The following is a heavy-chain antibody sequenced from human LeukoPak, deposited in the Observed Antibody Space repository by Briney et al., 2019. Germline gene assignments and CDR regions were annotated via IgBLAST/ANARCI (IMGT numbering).Heavy chain of an antibody. Sequence: SETLSLTCTVSGGSISSGGYYWSWIRQHPGKGLEWIGYIYYSGSTYYNPSLKSRVTISVDTSKNQFSLKLSSVTAADTAVYYCARDSWPRSDYDFWSGPPGFDPWGQGTLVTVSS. CDR1: GGSISSGGYY. CDR3: ARDSWPRSDYDFWSGPPGFDP. V-gene: IGHV4-31*03. CDR2: IYYSGST. J-gene: IGHJ5*02. D-gene: IGHD3-3*01.